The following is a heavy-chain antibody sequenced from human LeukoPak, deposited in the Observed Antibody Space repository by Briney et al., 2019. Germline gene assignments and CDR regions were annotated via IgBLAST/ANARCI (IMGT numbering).Heavy chain of an antibody. CDR2: IGGNGGST. CDR3: AKDHGSSWYFDY. CDR1: GFTFSSYA. D-gene: IGHD6-13*01. J-gene: IGHJ4*02. Sequence: GGSLRLSCAASGFTFSSYAMSWVRQAPGKGLEWVSVIGGNGGSTYYSDSVNGRFTISRDNSQNMLYLHMNTLRADDTAVYYCAKDHGSSWYFDYWGQGALVTVSS. V-gene: IGHV3-23*01.